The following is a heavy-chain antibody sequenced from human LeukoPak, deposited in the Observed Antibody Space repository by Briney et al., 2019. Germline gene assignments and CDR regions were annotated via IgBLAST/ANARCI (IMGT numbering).Heavy chain of an antibody. CDR3: ARQRGDRYDSSGYPWFDP. CDR1: GGSFSGYY. Sequence: SETLSLTCAVYGGSFSGYYWSWIRQPPGKGLEWIGEINHSGSTNYNPSLKSRVTISVDTSKNQFSLKLSSVTAADTAVYYCARQRGDRYDSSGYPWFDPWGQGTLVTVSS. V-gene: IGHV4-34*01. J-gene: IGHJ5*02. CDR2: INHSGST. D-gene: IGHD3-22*01.